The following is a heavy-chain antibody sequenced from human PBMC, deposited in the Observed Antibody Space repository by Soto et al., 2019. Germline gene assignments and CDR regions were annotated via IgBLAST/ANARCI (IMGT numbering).Heavy chain of an antibody. CDR3: AKRVGDTAMVFA. CDR2: IKQDGSDK. CDR1: GFTFSRHW. V-gene: IGHV3-7*03. D-gene: IGHD5-18*01. J-gene: IGHJ5*02. Sequence: EVQLVESGGGLVQPGGSLRLSCAASGFTFSRHWMTWVRQAPGKGLEWVANIKQDGSDKYYVDSVKGRFTISRDNAKNTLYLQMNSLRAEDTAVYYCAKRVGDTAMVFAWGQGTLVTVSS.